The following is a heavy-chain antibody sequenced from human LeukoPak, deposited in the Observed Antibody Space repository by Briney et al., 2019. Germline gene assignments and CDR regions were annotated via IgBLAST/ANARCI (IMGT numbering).Heavy chain of an antibody. J-gene: IGHJ4*02. Sequence: SVKVSCKASGGSFSSYAVSWVRQAPGQGPEWMGGIIPIFGTANYAQKFQGRVTITADESTSTAYMELSSLRSDDTAVYYCTRDRGYCSSTSCSVWDYWGQGTLVTVCS. CDR1: GGSFSSYA. V-gene: IGHV1-69*13. CDR2: IIPIFGTA. D-gene: IGHD2-2*01. CDR3: TRDRGYCSSTSCSVWDY.